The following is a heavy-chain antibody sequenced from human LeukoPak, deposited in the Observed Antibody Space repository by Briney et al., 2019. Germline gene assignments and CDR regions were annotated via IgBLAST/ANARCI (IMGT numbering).Heavy chain of an antibody. V-gene: IGHV1-18*01. D-gene: IGHD2-2*02. J-gene: IGHJ4*02. Sequence: ASVKVSCKASGYTFTSYGISWVRQAPGQELEWKGWISAYNGNRNYAQKHQGRVTMTTDTSTSTAYMELRSLRSDDTAVYYCARDLGYCSSTSCYIWAYFDYWGQGTLVTVSS. CDR1: GYTFTSYG. CDR3: ARDLGYCSSTSCYIWAYFDY. CDR2: ISAYNGNR.